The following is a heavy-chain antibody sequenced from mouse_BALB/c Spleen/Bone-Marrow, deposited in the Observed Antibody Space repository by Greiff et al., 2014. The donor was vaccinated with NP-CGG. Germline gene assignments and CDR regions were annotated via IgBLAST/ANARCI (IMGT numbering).Heavy chain of an antibody. Sequence: VQLVESGAELVKPGASVKLSCKASGYTFTSYYMYWVKQRPGQGLEWIGEINPSNGGTNFNEKFKSKATPTVDKSSSTAYMQLSSLTSEDSAVYYCTRREYYRYDRAMDYWGQGTSVTVSS. CDR3: TRREYYRYDRAMDY. J-gene: IGHJ4*01. CDR1: GYTFTSYY. D-gene: IGHD2-14*01. CDR2: INPSNGGT. V-gene: IGHV1S81*02.